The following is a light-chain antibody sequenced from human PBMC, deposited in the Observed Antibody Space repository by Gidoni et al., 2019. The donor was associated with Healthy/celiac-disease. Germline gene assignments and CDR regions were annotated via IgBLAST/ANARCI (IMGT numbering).Light chain of an antibody. Sequence: QSALTQPASVSGSPGQSITISCTGTSSDVGGYNYVSWYQQHPGKAPKLMIYDVSNRPSGVPNRFSGSKSGNTASLTISGPQAEDEADYYCSSYTSSSTLYVFGTGTKVTVL. CDR3: SSYTSSSTLYV. J-gene: IGLJ1*01. V-gene: IGLV2-14*03. CDR2: DVS. CDR1: SSDVGGYNY.